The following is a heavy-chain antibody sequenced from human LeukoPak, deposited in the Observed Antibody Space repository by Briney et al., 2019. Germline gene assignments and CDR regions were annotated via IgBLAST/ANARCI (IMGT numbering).Heavy chain of an antibody. CDR3: ARGDIVVVPAAIYFDY. CDR1: GGSISSGGYY. V-gene: IGHV4-31*03. Sequence: SETLSLTCTVSGGSISSGGYYWSWIRQHPGKGLEWIGYIYYSGSTYYNPSLKSRVTISVDTSKNQFSLKLSSMTAADTAVYYCARGDIVVVPAAIYFDYWGQGTLVTVSS. CDR2: IYYSGST. D-gene: IGHD2-2*01. J-gene: IGHJ4*02.